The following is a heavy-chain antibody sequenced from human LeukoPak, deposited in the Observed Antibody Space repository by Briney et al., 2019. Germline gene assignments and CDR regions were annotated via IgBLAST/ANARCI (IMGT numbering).Heavy chain of an antibody. V-gene: IGHV3-30*18. J-gene: IGHJ4*02. CDR2: ISYDGSNK. CDR3: AKDQMGHIAAVDY. D-gene: IGHD6-13*01. CDR1: GFTLSSYG. Sequence: GGSLRLSRAASGFTLSSYGMHWVRQAPGKGLEWVAVISYDGSNKYYADSVKGRFTISRDNSKNTLYLQMNSLRAEDTAVYYCAKDQMGHIAAVDYWGQGTLVTVSS.